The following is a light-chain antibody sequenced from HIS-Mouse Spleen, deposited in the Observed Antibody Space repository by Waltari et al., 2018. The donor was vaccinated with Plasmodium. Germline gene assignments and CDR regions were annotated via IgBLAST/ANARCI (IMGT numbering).Light chain of an antibody. CDR1: QSVSSN. V-gene: IGKV3-15*01. CDR2: GAS. CDR3: EQYNNWSFT. J-gene: IGKJ3*01. Sequence: EIVLTQSPATLSVSPGARATLSCRASQSVSSNLAWYQQKPGQAPRLLIYGASTRATGSRARFSGSGSGTEFTLTISSLQSEDFAVYDCEQYNNWSFTFGPGSKVDIK.